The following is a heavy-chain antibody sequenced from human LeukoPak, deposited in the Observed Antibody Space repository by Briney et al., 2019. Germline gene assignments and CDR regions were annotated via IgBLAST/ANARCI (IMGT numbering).Heavy chain of an antibody. CDR1: GGTFSSYA. CDR2: IIPIFGTA. D-gene: IGHD1-1*01. J-gene: IGHJ5*02. Sequence: SVKVSCKASGGTFSSYAISWVRQAPGQGLEWMGGIIPIFGTANYAQKFQGRVTITADESTSTAYMELSSLRSEDTAVYYCARGKQLANWFDPWGQGTLVTVSS. V-gene: IGHV1-69*13. CDR3: ARGKQLANWFDP.